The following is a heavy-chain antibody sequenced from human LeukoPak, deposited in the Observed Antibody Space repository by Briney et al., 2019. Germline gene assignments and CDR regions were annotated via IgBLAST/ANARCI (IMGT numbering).Heavy chain of an antibody. D-gene: IGHD3-22*01. V-gene: IGHV3-30*04. CDR2: ISYDGSNK. CDR3: ASIPTAHSSSGYYSDFDY. CDR1: GFTFSSYA. J-gene: IGHJ4*02. Sequence: GGSLRLSCAASGFTFSSYAMHWVRQAPGKGLEWVAVISYDGSNKYYADSVKGRFTISRDNSKNTLYLQMNSLRAEDTAVYYCASIPTAHSSSGYYSDFDYWGQGTLVTVSS.